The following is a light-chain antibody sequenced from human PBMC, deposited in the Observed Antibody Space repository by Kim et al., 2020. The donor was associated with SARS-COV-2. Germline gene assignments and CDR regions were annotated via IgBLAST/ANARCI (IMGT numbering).Light chain of an antibody. Sequence: GQSVTTSCPETSIDVGTHNYVSWYQHHPGTAPKLMIVEVSERPSGVPDRFSGSKSGNTASLTVSGLQAEDEADYYCSSYAGKNDVVFGGGTQLTVL. CDR1: SIDVGTHNY. V-gene: IGLV2-8*01. CDR3: SSYAGKNDVV. CDR2: EVS. J-gene: IGLJ3*02.